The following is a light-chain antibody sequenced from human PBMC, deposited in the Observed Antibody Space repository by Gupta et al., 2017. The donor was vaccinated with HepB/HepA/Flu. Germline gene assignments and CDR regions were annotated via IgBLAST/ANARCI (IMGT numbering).Light chain of an antibody. Sequence: IQMTQSPSSLSASVGDRVTLTCRASQGISNYLAWYQQKPGKVPKLLIYDASTWKEGVPYRFSGSGYGTDFTLTISRRQPEDVAIYYCQKENSASGPFGQGTQLEIK. V-gene: IGKV1-27*01. CDR1: QGISNY. CDR3: QKENSASGP. J-gene: IGKJ2*01. CDR2: DAS.